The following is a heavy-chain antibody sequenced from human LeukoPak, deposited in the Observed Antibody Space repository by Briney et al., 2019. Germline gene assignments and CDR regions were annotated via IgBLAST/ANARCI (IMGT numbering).Heavy chain of an antibody. J-gene: IGHJ6*02. CDR2: IYYSGSA. CDR1: GDSIRSYY. Sequence: SETLSLTCTVSGDSIRSYYWSWIRQPPGKGLEWIGYIYYSGSANDSPSLKSRVTISLDTSQNQISLNLTSVTAADTAVYYCARSSGSGSRNYYYYPLDVWGQGTTVTVSS. CDR3: ARSSGSGSRNYYYYPLDV. D-gene: IGHD3-10*01. V-gene: IGHV4-59*01.